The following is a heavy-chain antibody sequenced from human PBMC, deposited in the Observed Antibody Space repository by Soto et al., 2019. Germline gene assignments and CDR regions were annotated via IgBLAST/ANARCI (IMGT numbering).Heavy chain of an antibody. CDR1: GLSFSSYW. CDR2: MNQDGSEK. D-gene: IGHD2-15*01. V-gene: IGHV3-7*01. J-gene: IGHJ4*02. Sequence: GSLILPCVASGLSFSSYWMTGVRQAPGKGLEWVANMNQDGSEKYFVDSVKGRFTISRDNAENSLSLQMNSLRAEDTAVYYCARRVQILGPHYYFDYWGQGALVTVSS. CDR3: ARRVQILGPHYYFDY.